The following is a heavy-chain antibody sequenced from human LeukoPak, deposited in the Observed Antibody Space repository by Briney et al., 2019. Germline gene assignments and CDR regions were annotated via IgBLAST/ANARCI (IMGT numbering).Heavy chain of an antibody. CDR3: ARDSPYYDILTAFDY. J-gene: IGHJ4*02. V-gene: IGHV3-7*01. CDR1: GITFSSYW. Sequence: GGSLRLSCAASGITFSSYWMSWVRQAPGKGLEWVANIKEDGSEKYYVDSVKGRFTISRDNAKNSLYLQMNSLRAEDTAVYYCARDSPYYDILTAFDYWGQGTLVTVSS. CDR2: IKEDGSEK. D-gene: IGHD3-9*01.